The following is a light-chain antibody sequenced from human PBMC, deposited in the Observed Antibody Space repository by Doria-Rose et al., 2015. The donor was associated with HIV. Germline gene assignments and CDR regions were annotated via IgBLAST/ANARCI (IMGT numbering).Light chain of an antibody. V-gene: IGKV3-20*01. Sequence: EIVLTQSPGTLPLSPGERATLSCRASQCFSSTYLAWYQQKPGQAPSLLIYDGSTRATGIPDRFSASGSGTDFTLTINRLEPEDFALYYCHQYGTSWTFGQGTKVEI. J-gene: IGKJ1*01. CDR2: DGS. CDR1: QCFSSTY. CDR3: HQYGTSWT.